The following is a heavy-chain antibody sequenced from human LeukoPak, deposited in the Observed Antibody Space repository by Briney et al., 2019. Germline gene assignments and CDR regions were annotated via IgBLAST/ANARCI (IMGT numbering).Heavy chain of an antibody. D-gene: IGHD6-13*01. CDR1: GGSFSGYY. CDR2: INHSGST. CDR3: AREIAAAGSAGAFDI. Sequence: SETLSLTCAVYGGSFSGYYWSWIRQPPGKGLEWIGEINHSGSTNYNPSLKSRVTISVDTSKNQFSLKLSSVTAADTAVYYCAREIAAAGSAGAFDIWGQGTMVTVSS. J-gene: IGHJ3*02. V-gene: IGHV4-34*01.